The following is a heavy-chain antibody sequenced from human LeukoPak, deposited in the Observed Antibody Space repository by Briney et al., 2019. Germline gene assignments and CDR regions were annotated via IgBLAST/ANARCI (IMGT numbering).Heavy chain of an antibody. D-gene: IGHD3-10*01. CDR3: ARGNFYSGSGSSPLDY. J-gene: IGHJ4*02. Sequence: PGGSLRLSCADSGFTFNNYWMHGVRQVPGKGLVLVSRINADGTRTNYVDSAKGRFTISRDNARDTLFLQMNSLGAEDSAVYYCARGNFYSGSGSSPLDYWGQGTLVTLSS. V-gene: IGHV3-74*01. CDR2: INADGTRT. CDR1: GFTFNNYW.